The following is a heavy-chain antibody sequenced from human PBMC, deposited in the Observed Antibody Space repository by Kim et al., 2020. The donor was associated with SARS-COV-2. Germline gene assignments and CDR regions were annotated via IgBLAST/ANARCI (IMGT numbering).Heavy chain of an antibody. V-gene: IGHV3-73*01. Sequence: GGSLRLSCAASGFTFSGSAMHWVRQASGKGLEWVGRIRSKANSYATAYAASVKGRFTISRDDSKNTAYLQMNSLKTEDTAVYYCTSTDLRGTSYNWFDPWGQGTLVTVSS. CDR3: TSTDLRGTSYNWFDP. J-gene: IGHJ5*02. CDR1: GFTFSGSA. CDR2: IRSKANSYAT. D-gene: IGHD3-16*01.